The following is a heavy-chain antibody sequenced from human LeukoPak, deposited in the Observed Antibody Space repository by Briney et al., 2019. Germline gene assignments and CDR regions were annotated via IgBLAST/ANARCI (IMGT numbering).Heavy chain of an antibody. CDR2: IYYSGST. J-gene: IGHJ4*02. Sequence: SETLCLTCTASGGSISSYYWSWIRQPPGKGLEWIGYIYYSGSTNYNPSLKSRVTISVDTSTNQFSLKLSSVTAADTAVYYCARAIFSGYSYGWVYWGQGTLVTVSS. D-gene: IGHD5-18*01. V-gene: IGHV4-59*01. CDR1: GGSISSYY. CDR3: ARAIFSGYSYGWVY.